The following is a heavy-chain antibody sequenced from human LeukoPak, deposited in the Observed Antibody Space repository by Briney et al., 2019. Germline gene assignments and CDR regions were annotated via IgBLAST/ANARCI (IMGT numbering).Heavy chain of an antibody. CDR1: GGSISNYY. V-gene: IGHV4-59*01. D-gene: IGHD3-10*01. CDR3: ARSSYYYAADAFDI. Sequence: PSETLSLTCTVSGGSISNYYWSWIRQPPGKGLEWIGYIYFSGSTNYKPSLKSRVTISVDTSKNQFSLKLSSVTVADTAVYYCARSSYYYAADAFDIWGQGTKVTVSS. J-gene: IGHJ3*02. CDR2: IYFSGST.